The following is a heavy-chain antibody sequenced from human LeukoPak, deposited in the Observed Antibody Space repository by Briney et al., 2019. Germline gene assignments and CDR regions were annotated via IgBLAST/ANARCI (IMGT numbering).Heavy chain of an antibody. J-gene: IGHJ4*02. Sequence: ASVKVSCKVSGYTLTELSMHWVRQAPGKGLEWMGGFDPEDGETIYAQKFQGRVTMTEDTSTDTAYMELSSLRSEDTAVYYCATLSPYSSGWLFGYWGQGTLVTVSS. CDR3: ATLSPYSSGWLFGY. CDR1: GYTLTELS. V-gene: IGHV1-24*01. D-gene: IGHD6-19*01. CDR2: FDPEDGET.